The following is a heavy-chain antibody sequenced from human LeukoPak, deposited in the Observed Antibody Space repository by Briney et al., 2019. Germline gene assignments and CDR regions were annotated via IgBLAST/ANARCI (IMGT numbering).Heavy chain of an antibody. Sequence: PGGSLRLSCAASGFTFSSYAMHWVRQAPGKGLEWVAVISYDGSNKYYADSVKGRFTISRDNSKNTLYLQMNSLRAEDTAVYYCARDPGATQYYYYGMDVWGQGTTVTVSS. CDR2: ISYDGSNK. D-gene: IGHD3-10*01. J-gene: IGHJ6*02. CDR3: ARDPGATQYYYYGMDV. CDR1: GFTFSSYA. V-gene: IGHV3-30-3*01.